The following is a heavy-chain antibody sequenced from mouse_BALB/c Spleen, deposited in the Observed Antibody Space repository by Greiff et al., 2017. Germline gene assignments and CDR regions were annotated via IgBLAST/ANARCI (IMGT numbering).Heavy chain of an antibody. CDR1: GFSLTSYG. CDR3: ARGYYGSSYWYFDV. J-gene: IGHJ1*01. CDR2: IWSGGST. Sequence: QVQLQQSGPGLVQPSQSLSITCTVSGFSLTSYGVPWVRQSPGKGLEWLGVIWSGGSTDYNAAFISRLSISKDNSKSQVFFKMNSLQANDTAIYYCARGYYGSSYWYFDVWGAGTTVTVSS. V-gene: IGHV2-2*02. D-gene: IGHD1-1*01.